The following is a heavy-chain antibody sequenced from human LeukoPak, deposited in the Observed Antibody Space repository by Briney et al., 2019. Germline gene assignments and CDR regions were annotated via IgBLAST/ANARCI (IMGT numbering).Heavy chain of an antibody. CDR1: GFTFSSYG. CDR2: IWYDGSNK. J-gene: IGHJ6*02. Sequence: GRSLRLSCAASGFTFSSYGMHWVRQAPGKGLEWVAVIWYDGSNKYYADSVKGRFTISRDNSKNTLYLQMNSLRAEDTAVYYCARDHELQRWLQLNPPGLPAYMDVWGQGTTVTVSS. CDR3: ARDHELQRWLQLNPPGLPAYMDV. V-gene: IGHV3-33*01. D-gene: IGHD5-24*01.